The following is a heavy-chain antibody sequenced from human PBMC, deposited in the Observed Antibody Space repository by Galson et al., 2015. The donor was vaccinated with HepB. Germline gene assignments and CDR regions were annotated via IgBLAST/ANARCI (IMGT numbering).Heavy chain of an antibody. CDR2: ISYDGSNK. CDR3: ARDETNPSAWGIAVGVGFDY. J-gene: IGHJ4*02. CDR1: GFTFSSYD. V-gene: IGHV3-30-3*01. Sequence: SLRLSCAASGFTFSSYDMHWVRQAPGKGLEWVAVISYDGSNKYYADSVKGRFTISRDNSKNTLYLQMNSLRAEDTAVYYCARDETNPSAWGIAVGVGFDYWGQGTLVTVSS. D-gene: IGHD6-19*01.